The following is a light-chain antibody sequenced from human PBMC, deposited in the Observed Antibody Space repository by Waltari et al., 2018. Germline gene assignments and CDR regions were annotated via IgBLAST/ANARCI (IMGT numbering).Light chain of an antibody. CDR3: CSYAGSTTL. CDR2: EVI. CDR1: TSAVGNYNL. J-gene: IGLJ2*01. V-gene: IGLV2-23*02. Sequence: QSALPQPASVSGSPGQSLTISCTATTSAVGNYNLPSWYPHHPGKTPKLIIYEVIKRPSGISNRFSGSKSGKTASLTISGLQAEDEADYYCCSYAGSTTLFGGGTKLTVL.